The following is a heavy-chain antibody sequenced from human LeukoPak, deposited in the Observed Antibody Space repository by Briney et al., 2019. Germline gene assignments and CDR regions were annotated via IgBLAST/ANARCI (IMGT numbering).Heavy chain of an antibody. CDR3: ARGRLGYDSSGYSSNFDY. Sequence: SETLSLTCTVSGGSISSYYWSWIRQPPGKGLEWIGYIYYSGSTNYNPSLKSRVTISVDTSKNQFSPKLSSVTAADTAVYYCARGRLGYDSSGYSSNFDYWGQGTLVTVSS. V-gene: IGHV4-59*01. D-gene: IGHD3-22*01. CDR1: GGSISSYY. J-gene: IGHJ4*02. CDR2: IYYSGST.